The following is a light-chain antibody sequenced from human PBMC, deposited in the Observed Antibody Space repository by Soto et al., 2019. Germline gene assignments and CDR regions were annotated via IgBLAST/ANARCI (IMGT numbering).Light chain of an antibody. V-gene: IGKV1-39*01. Sequence: IQMTQSPSSLSASVGDRVTITCRASESIGIYLNWYQQKPGKAPNLLIYTASSLQSGVPSRFSGSGSGTDFTLTINSLQPEDFATYYCQQSYSNTRRTFGQGTKVEIK. CDR2: TAS. CDR1: ESIGIY. CDR3: QQSYSNTRRT. J-gene: IGKJ1*01.